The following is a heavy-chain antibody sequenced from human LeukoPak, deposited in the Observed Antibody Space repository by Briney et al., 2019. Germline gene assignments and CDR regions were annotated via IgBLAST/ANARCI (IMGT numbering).Heavy chain of an antibody. CDR3: ARAGGDLSFFDN. V-gene: IGHV3-21*01. J-gene: IGHJ4*02. CDR1: GFTFSSYS. D-gene: IGHD2-21*01. Sequence: GGSLRLSCAASGFTFSSYSMNWVRQAPGKGLEWVSSISSSSSYIYYADSVKGRFTISRDNAKNSLYLQMNSLRAEDTAVYYCARAGGDLSFFDNWGQGTMVTVSS. CDR2: ISSSSSYI.